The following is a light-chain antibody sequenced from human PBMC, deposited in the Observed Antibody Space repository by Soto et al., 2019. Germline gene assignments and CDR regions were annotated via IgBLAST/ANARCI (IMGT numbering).Light chain of an antibody. V-gene: IGKV1-9*01. Sequence: QVTKSPSSLSAYVGDRVTITCRASQGITSYLAWYQQKPGKAHKLLIYAASAMQTVVNSRFSGSGYGTDFPLTRSILQSEDFSTYFCQQSYSYPLTFGGGTTVEF. CDR1: QGITSY. CDR3: QQSYSYPLT. J-gene: IGKJ4*01. CDR2: AAS.